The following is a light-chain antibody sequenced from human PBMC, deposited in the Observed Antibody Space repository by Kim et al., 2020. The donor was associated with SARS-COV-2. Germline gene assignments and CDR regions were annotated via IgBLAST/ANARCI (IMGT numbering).Light chain of an antibody. CDR3: QAWDSSTARVV. CDR1: KVGYKY. Sequence: PGQTASITCSGDKVGYKYAAWYQRKPGQSPVLVIYQDTKRSSGIPERFSGSNSGNTATLTISGTQAMDEADYYCQAWDSSTARVVFGGGTQLTVL. J-gene: IGLJ2*01. V-gene: IGLV3-1*01. CDR2: QDT.